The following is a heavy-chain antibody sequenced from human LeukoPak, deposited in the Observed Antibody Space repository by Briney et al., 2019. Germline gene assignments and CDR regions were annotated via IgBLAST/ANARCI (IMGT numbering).Heavy chain of an antibody. V-gene: IGHV1-2*02. D-gene: IGHD1-26*01. CDR2: IRPNSGGT. Sequence: ASVKVSCKASGYTFAAYYMYWVRQAPGQGLEWMGWIRPNSGGTNYAQKFQGRVTMTRDTSISTAYMELSRLRSDDTAVYYCARVPSVGATIDYWGQGTLVTVSS. CDR1: GYTFAAYY. J-gene: IGHJ4*02. CDR3: ARVPSVGATIDY.